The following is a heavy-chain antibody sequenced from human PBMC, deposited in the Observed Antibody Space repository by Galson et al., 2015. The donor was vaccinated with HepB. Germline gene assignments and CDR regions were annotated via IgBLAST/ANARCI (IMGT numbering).Heavy chain of an antibody. V-gene: IGHV3-23*01. D-gene: IGHD3-3*01. CDR1: GFTFSTYA. CDR3: AKGIRSGDDFWSGYSDY. CDR2: TGGSGGTT. Sequence: SLRLSCAASGFTFSTYAMSWVRQAPGKGLEWVSSTGGSGGTTYYADSVKGRFTISRDNSKNTLYLQMNSLRAEDTAVYYCAKGIRSGDDFWSGYSDYWGQGTLVTVSS. J-gene: IGHJ4*02.